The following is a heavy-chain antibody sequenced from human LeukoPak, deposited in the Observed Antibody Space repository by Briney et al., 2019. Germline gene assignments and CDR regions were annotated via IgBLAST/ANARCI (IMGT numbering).Heavy chain of an antibody. CDR3: ARRGYSSGWYIDY. CDR2: ISGSGGST. D-gene: IGHD6-19*01. CDR1: GFTFSSYA. V-gene: IGHV3-23*01. Sequence: GGSLRLSCAASGFTFSSYAMSWVRQAPGKGLEWVSAISGSGGSTYYANSVKGRFTISRDNSKNTLYLQMNSLRAEDTAVYYCARRGYSSGWYIDYWGQGTLVTVSS. J-gene: IGHJ4*02.